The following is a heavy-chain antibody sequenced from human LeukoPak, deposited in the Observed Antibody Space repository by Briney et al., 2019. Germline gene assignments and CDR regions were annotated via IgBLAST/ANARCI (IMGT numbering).Heavy chain of an antibody. Sequence: GGSLRLSCAASGFSFTDTWMSWVRQAPGKGLEWVGRITSKTDGGITDSAAPVKGRFTVSRDDSKNTLFLQMSSLRTEDTAVYYCATDESNSFFFWGQGTLVTVSS. CDR1: GFSFTDTW. D-gene: IGHD2/OR15-2a*01. V-gene: IGHV3-15*01. CDR2: ITSKTDGGIT. CDR3: ATDESNSFFF. J-gene: IGHJ1*01.